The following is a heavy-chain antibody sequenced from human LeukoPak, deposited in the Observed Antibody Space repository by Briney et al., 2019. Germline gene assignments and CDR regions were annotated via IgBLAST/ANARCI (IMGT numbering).Heavy chain of an antibody. D-gene: IGHD4-17*01. CDR3: ARGDYGDYVTHYYYYGMDV. Sequence: GGSLRLSCAASGFTFSSYSMNWVGQAPGKGLEWVSSISSSSSYIYYADSVKGRFTISRDNAKNSLYLQMNSLRAEDTAVYYCARGDYGDYVTHYYYYGMDVWGKGTTVTVSS. CDR1: GFTFSSYS. V-gene: IGHV3-21*01. J-gene: IGHJ6*04. CDR2: ISSSSSYI.